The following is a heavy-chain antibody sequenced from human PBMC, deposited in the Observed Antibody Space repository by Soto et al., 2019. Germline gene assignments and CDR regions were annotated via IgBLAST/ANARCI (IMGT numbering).Heavy chain of an antibody. Sequence: VGSLRLSGAASGFTFSSYGMHWVRQAPGKGLEWVAVISYDGSNKYYADSVKGRFTISRDNSKNTLYLQMNSLRAEDTAVYYCAKDLKVYYYDSSGYYPLDYWGQGTLVTVSS. CDR1: GFTFSSYG. D-gene: IGHD3-22*01. CDR3: AKDLKVYYYDSSGYYPLDY. V-gene: IGHV3-30*18. CDR2: ISYDGSNK. J-gene: IGHJ4*02.